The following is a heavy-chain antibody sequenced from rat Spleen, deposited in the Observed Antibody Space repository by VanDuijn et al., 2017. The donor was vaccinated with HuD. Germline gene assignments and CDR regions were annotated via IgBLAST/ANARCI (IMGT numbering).Heavy chain of an antibody. V-gene: IGHV5-29*01. Sequence: EVQLVETGGGLVQPGRSLKLSCVASGFTFSSYWMYWVRQAPTKGLEWVATISHDGSGTDYRDSVKGRFTISRDNAKNTQYLQMDSLRSEETATYYCTRDGYYDGYYHYFDYWGQGVMVTVSS. J-gene: IGHJ2*01. CDR1: GFTFSSYW. CDR3: TRDGYYDGYYHYFDY. CDR2: ISHDGSGT. D-gene: IGHD1-12*03.